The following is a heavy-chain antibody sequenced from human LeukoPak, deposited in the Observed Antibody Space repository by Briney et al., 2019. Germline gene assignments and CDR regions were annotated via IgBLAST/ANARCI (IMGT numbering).Heavy chain of an antibody. Sequence: GGSLRLSCAASGFTFSCYWMHWVRQAPGKGLVWVSRINSDGSNTTYADSVKGRFTISRDNAKNTLYLQMNSLRAEDTAVYSCTRAWRYGMDVWGQGTTVTVSS. V-gene: IGHV3-74*01. D-gene: IGHD5-12*01. CDR1: GFTFSCYW. J-gene: IGHJ6*02. CDR2: INSDGSNT. CDR3: TRAWRYGMDV.